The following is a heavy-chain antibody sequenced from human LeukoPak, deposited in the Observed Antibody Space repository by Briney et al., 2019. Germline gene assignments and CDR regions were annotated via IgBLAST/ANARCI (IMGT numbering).Heavy chain of an antibody. Sequence: SETLSLTCAVYGGSFSGYYWSWIRQPPGKGLEWIGEINHSGSTNYNPSLKSRVTISVDTFKNQFSLKLSSVTAADAAVYYCARKSYNWKFDYWGQGTLVTVSS. CDR2: INHSGST. CDR1: GGSFSGYY. CDR3: ARKSYNWKFDY. J-gene: IGHJ4*02. V-gene: IGHV4-34*01. D-gene: IGHD1-1*01.